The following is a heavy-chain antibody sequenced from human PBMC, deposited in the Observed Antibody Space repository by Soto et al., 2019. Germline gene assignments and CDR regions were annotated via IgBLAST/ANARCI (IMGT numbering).Heavy chain of an antibody. D-gene: IGHD2-2*02. V-gene: IGHV1-3*01. CDR3: ARDLVFAAAIGTPTTYDPFDI. J-gene: IGHJ3*02. Sequence: GASVKVSCKASGYTFTSYAMHWVRQAPGRRLEWMEWINAGNGNTKYSQKFQGRVTITRDTSASTAYMELSSLRSEDTAVYYCARDLVFAAAIGTPTTYDPFDIWGQGTMLTVSS. CDR2: INAGNGNT. CDR1: GYTFTSYA.